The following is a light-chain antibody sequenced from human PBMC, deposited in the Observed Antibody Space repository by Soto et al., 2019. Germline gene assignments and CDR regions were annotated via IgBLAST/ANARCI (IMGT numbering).Light chain of an antibody. Sequence: DIVMTQSPDSLAVSLGERATINCKSSQSVLYSSNNKNYLAWFQQQPGQPPKLLIYWASNRESGVPDRFSGSGSGTDFTLSISSRQAEDAAVYYCQQYYSTPLTFGGGTKLEIK. CDR1: QSVLYSSNNKNY. CDR2: WAS. CDR3: QQYYSTPLT. V-gene: IGKV4-1*01. J-gene: IGKJ4*02.